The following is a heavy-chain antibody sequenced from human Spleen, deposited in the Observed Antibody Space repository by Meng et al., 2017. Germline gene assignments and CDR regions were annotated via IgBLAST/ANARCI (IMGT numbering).Heavy chain of an antibody. J-gene: IGHJ4*02. V-gene: IGHV3-66*02. CDR1: GFTVSHNY. CDR2: IYSGGNT. Sequence: GESLKISCAASGFTVSHNYMSWVRQAPGKGLEWVSVIYSGGNTYYADSVKGRFTISRDNSKNTVFLQINSLRVEDTAVYYCAKDERGGYSSGWYWGQGTLVTVSS. D-gene: IGHD6-19*01. CDR3: AKDERGGYSSGWY.